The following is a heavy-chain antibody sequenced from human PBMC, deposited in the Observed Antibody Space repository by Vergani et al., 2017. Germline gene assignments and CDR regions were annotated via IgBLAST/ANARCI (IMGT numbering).Heavy chain of an antibody. D-gene: IGHD2-2*01. CDR2: IYYSGST. Sequence: QVQLQESGPGLVKPSQTLSLTCTVSGGSISSGDYYWSWIRQPPGKGLEWIGYIYYSGSTYYNPSLKSRVTISVDTSKNQFSLKLSSGTAADTAGYYCASVKIVVVPAAIDRIDYWGQGTLVTVSS. J-gene: IGHJ4*02. CDR3: ASVKIVVVPAAIDRIDY. V-gene: IGHV4-30-4*01. CDR1: GGSISSGDYY.